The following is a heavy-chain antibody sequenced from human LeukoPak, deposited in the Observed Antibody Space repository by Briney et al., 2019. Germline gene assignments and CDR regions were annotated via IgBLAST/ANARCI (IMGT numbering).Heavy chain of an antibody. J-gene: IGHJ4*02. D-gene: IGHD2/OR15-2a*01. Sequence: GGSLRLSCAASGFTFDDYAMHWVRQAPGKGLEWVSGISWNSGSIGYADSVKGRFTISRDNAKNSLYLQMSSLRAEDTALYYCAKGGPLLSPFDYWGQGTLVTVSS. V-gene: IGHV3-9*01. CDR2: ISWNSGSI. CDR1: GFTFDDYA. CDR3: AKGGPLLSPFDY.